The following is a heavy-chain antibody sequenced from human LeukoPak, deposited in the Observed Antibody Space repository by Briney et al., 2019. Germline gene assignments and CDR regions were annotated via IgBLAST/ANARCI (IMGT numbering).Heavy chain of an antibody. CDR1: GFSVSTNY. CDR3: ARVGDHYHWYLDV. V-gene: IGHV3-53*01. CDR2: LYSSGST. J-gene: IGHJ2*01. Sequence: GGSLRLSCEGSGFSVSTNYMNWVRQAPGKGLEWVSILYSSGSTYYADSVKGRFTVSRDSSKNTLYLHMNSLRAEDTAVYYCARVGDHYHWYLDVWGRGTLVTASS. D-gene: IGHD3-10*01.